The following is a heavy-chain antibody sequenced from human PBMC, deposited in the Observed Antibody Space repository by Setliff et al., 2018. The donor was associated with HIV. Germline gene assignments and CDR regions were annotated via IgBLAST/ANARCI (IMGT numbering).Heavy chain of an antibody. CDR3: ARDHDYGDLSRNWFYMDV. D-gene: IGHD4-17*01. CDR2: INTNTGNP. CDR1: GYTFSNYG. Sequence: ASVKVSCKASGYTFSNYGMNWVRQAPGQGLEWMGWINTNTGNPTYAQDFTGRFVFSLDTSVSTAYLQISSLKAEDTAVYYCARDHDYGDLSRNWFYMDVWGKGTTGTVSS. V-gene: IGHV7-4-1*02. J-gene: IGHJ6*03.